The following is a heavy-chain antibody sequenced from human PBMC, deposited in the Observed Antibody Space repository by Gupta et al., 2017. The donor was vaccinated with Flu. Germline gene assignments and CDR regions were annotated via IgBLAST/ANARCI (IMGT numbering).Heavy chain of an antibody. CDR3: AKHSYYYGVDV. CDR2: IGGSGETT. V-gene: IGHV3-23*01. J-gene: IGHJ6*02. Sequence: EVQLLESGGGWVQPGGSLRLSCAASEFTFSSYTLSWVRQAPGKGLEWVCAIGGSGETTYYADSVKGRFTISRDNSKNALFLQMNSLRADVAAVYFCAKHSYYYGVDVWGQGTTVTVSS. CDR1: EFTFSSYT.